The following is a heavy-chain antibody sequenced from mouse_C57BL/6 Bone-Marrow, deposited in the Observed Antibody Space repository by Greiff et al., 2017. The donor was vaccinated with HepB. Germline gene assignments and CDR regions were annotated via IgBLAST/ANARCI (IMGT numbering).Heavy chain of an antibody. D-gene: IGHD2-1*01. J-gene: IGHJ3*01. CDR3: TTILLWQGFAY. V-gene: IGHV14-4*01. CDR2: IDPENGDT. Sequence: EVQLQQSGAELVRPGASVKLSCTASGFNIKDDYMHWVKQRPEQGLEWIGWIDPENGDTEYASKFQGKATITADTSSNTAYLQLSSLTSEDTAVYYCTTILLWQGFAYWGQGTLVTVSA. CDR1: GFNIKDDY.